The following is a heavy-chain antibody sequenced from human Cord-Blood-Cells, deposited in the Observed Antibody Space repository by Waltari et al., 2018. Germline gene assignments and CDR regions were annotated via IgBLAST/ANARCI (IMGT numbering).Heavy chain of an antibody. Sequence: QVQLVESGGGVVQPGRSLRLSCAASGFTFSSYGMHWVRQAPGKGREWVAVIWYDGSNQYYADSVKGRFTISRDNSKNTLYLQMNSLRAEDTAVYYCARERVAGGDYWGQGTLVTGSS. J-gene: IGHJ4*02. V-gene: IGHV3-33*01. CDR2: IWYDGSNQ. D-gene: IGHD6-19*01. CDR1: GFTFSSYG. CDR3: ARERVAGGDY.